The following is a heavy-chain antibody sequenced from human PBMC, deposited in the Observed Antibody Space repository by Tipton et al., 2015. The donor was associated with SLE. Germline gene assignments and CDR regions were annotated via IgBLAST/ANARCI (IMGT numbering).Heavy chain of an antibody. Sequence: SLRLSCAASGFTFSGSAMHWVRQASGKGLEWVGRIRSKANSYATAYAASVKGRFTISRDDSKNTAYLQMNSLKTEDTAVYYCTYDFWSGYWAGDYYYYGRDFWGQGTTVPVSS. CDR1: GFTFSGSA. J-gene: IGHJ6*02. V-gene: IGHV3-73*01. CDR2: IRSKANSYAT. D-gene: IGHD3-3*01. CDR3: TYDFWSGYWAGDYYYYGRDF.